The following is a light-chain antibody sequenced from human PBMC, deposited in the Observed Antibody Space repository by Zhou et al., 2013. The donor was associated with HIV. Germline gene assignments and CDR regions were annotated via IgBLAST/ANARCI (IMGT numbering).Light chain of an antibody. V-gene: IGKV1-39*01. CDR3: QQSYSTPWT. Sequence: DIQMTQSPSSLAASVGDRVTTTCRASQNISSSVNWYQQKPGKAPKLLIYAASSLQSGVPSTFRGSGSGADFTLITSSLQPEDFATYYCQQSYSTPWTFGQGTKVEVK. J-gene: IGKJ1*01. CDR1: QNISSS. CDR2: AAS.